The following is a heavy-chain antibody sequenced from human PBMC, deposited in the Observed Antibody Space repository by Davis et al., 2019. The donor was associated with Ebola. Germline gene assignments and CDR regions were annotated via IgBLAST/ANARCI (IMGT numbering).Heavy chain of an antibody. D-gene: IGHD3-10*01. V-gene: IGHV3-7*01. Sequence: GGSLRLSCAASGFTFSSYWMSWVRQAPGKGLEWVANIKQDGSEKYYVDSVKGRFTISRDNAKNSLYLQMNSLRAEDTAVYYCARDHNPNPVLLWFEELSPPYGMDVWGQGTTVTVSS. CDR1: GFTFSSYW. CDR2: IKQDGSEK. J-gene: IGHJ6*02. CDR3: ARDHNPNPVLLWFEELSPPYGMDV.